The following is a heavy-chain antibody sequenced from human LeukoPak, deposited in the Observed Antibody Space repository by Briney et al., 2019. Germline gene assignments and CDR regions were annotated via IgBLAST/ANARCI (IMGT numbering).Heavy chain of an antibody. J-gene: IGHJ2*01. CDR3: ARVGGDWRYFDL. V-gene: IGHV3-74*01. CDR1: GFTFSNYW. Sequence: PGGSLRLSCAASGFTFSNYWMHWVRQAPGKGLVWVSRISNDGSTTTYADSVKGRFTISRDNAKNTLYLQMNSLRAEDTAVFYCARVGGDWRYFDLWGRGTLVTVSS. D-gene: IGHD2-21*02. CDR2: ISNDGSTT.